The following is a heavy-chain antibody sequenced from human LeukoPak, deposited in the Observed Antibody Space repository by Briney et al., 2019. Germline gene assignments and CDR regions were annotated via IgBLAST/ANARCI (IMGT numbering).Heavy chain of an antibody. CDR1: GYTFTSYG. D-gene: IGHD5-12*01. CDR3: ARGYSGYDGGAFDI. V-gene: IGHV1-18*01. J-gene: IGHJ3*02. CDR2: ISAYNGNT. Sequence: ASVKVSCKASGYTFTSYGISWVRQAPGQGLEWMGWISAYNGNTNYAQKLQSRVTMTTDTSTSTAYMELSSLRSEDTAVYYCARGYSGYDGGAFDIWGQGTMVTVSS.